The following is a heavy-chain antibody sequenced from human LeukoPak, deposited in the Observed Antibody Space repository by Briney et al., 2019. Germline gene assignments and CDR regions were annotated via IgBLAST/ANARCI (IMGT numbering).Heavy chain of an antibody. D-gene: IGHD2-2*01. CDR1: GGTFSSYA. J-gene: IGHJ6*02. V-gene: IGHV1-18*01. Sequence: ASVKVSCKASGGTFSSYAISWVRQAPGQGLEWMGWISAYNGNTNYAQKLQGRVTMTTDTSTSTAYMELRSLRSDDTAVYYCARDPDCSSTSCLYYYYYGMDVWGQGTTVTVSS. CDR3: ARDPDCSSTSCLYYYYYGMDV. CDR2: ISAYNGNT.